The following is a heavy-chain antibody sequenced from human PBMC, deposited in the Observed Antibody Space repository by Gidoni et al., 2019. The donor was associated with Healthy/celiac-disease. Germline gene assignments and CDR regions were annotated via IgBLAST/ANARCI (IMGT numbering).Heavy chain of an antibody. D-gene: IGHD2-15*01. Sequence: EVQLVQSGAEVKKPGASMRIYCKGSGYSFTSYWISSVRQMPGKGLEWMGRIDPSDSYTNYSPSFQCHVTISAAKSISTAYLQWSSLKASDTAMYYCARTYCSGGSCYLDYYYYGMDVWGQGTTVTVSS. CDR1: GYSFTSYW. CDR3: ARTYCSGGSCYLDYYYYGMDV. CDR2: IDPSDSYT. V-gene: IGHV5-10-1*03. J-gene: IGHJ6*02.